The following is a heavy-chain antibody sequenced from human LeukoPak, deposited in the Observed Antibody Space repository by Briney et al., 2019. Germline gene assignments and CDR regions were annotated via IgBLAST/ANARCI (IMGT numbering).Heavy chain of an antibody. CDR1: GGSVSNYY. J-gene: IGHJ4*02. V-gene: IGHV4-59*02. Sequence: TSETLSLTCTVSGGSVSNYYWSWIRQSPGKGLEWIGYIYYTETSYNPSLKSRVTISADPSKNQFSLKLSSVPAADTAVYYCARDRGTWNDDGFDYWGQGTLVTVSS. CDR2: IYYTET. D-gene: IGHD1-1*01. CDR3: ARDRGTWNDDGFDY.